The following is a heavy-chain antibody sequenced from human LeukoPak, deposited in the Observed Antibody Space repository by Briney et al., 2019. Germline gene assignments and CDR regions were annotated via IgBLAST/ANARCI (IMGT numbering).Heavy chain of an antibody. CDR3: AKDIGSGEQLVFVGFDP. Sequence: GALELSFVAPGFPLYSFAIHWGRPARGKGLEWVSSIYSDGGRTYYADSVKGRFTISRDNSKNSLYLEMTSLRAEDSALYYCAKDIGSGEQLVFVGFDPWGQGTLVTVSS. CDR1: GFPLYSFA. J-gene: IGHJ5*02. CDR2: IYSDGGRT. D-gene: IGHD6-6*01. V-gene: IGHV3-43*02.